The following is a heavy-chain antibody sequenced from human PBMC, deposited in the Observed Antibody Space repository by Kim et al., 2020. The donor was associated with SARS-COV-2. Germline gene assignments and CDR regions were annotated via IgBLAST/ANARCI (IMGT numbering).Heavy chain of an antibody. J-gene: IGHJ4*02. V-gene: IGHV6-1*01. CDR3: ARGAFSAFDY. CDR2: YR. Sequence: YRDYAVSVKSRIIVNPDTSHSQFSLQLNSVTPEDTAVYYCARGAFSAFDYWGQGALVTVSS. D-gene: IGHD3-16*01.